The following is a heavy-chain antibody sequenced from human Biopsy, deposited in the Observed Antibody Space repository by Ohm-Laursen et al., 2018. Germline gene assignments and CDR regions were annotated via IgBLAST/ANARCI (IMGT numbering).Heavy chain of an antibody. J-gene: IGHJ6*02. CDR3: ARAGVGSDGTDSYYYGMDV. Sequence: SSVKVSCKSSGNTFAAYHIHWVRQAPGQGLEWMGVISPSGATTSFSQKFQGRITMTRDTSTGTVYMDLNSLGSEDTAVYYCARAGVGSDGTDSYYYGMDVWGPGTTVTVSS. CDR1: GNTFAAYH. CDR2: ISPSGATT. V-gene: IGHV1-46*01. D-gene: IGHD5-24*01.